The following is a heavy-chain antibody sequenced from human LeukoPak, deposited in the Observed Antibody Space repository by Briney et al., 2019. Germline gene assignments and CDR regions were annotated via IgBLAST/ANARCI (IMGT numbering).Heavy chain of an antibody. V-gene: IGHV1-69*04. CDR3: AGQGEQIAVDY. J-gene: IGHJ4*02. Sequence: SVKVSCKASGGTFSSYAISWVRQAPGQGLEWMGRIIPILGIANYAQKFQGRVTITADKSTSTAYMELSSLRSEDTAVYYCAGQGEQIAVDYWGQGTLVTVPS. CDR2: IIPILGIA. CDR1: GGTFSSYA. D-gene: IGHD1/OR15-1a*01.